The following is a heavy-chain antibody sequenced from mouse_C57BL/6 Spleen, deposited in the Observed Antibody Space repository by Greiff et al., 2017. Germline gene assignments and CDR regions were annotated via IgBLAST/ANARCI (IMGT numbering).Heavy chain of an antibody. CDR3: AREERRDDY. Sequence: VKLVESGAELVRPGASVTLSCKASGYTFTDYEMHWVKQTPVHGLEWIGAIDPETGGTAYNQKFKGKAILTADKSSSTAYMELRSLTSEDSAVYFCAREERRDDYWGQGTTLTVSS. CDR1: GYTFTDYE. J-gene: IGHJ2*01. V-gene: IGHV1-15*01. CDR2: IDPETGGT.